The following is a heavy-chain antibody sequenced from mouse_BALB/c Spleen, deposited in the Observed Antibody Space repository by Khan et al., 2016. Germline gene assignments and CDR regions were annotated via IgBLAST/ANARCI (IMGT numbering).Heavy chain of an antibody. CDR3: ARGSLFGTYAMDY. J-gene: IGHJ4*01. D-gene: IGHD6-1*01. Sequence: VQLQQSGPELVKPGASVKMSCKASGYTFTDYVIHWVKQKPGQGLEWIGYIYPSNDGTVYSEKFKGKATLTLDKSSSTAYMDLSSLTSEDSTVYYCARGSLFGTYAMDYWGQGTSVTVSS. CDR2: IYPSNDGT. V-gene: IGHV1S136*01. CDR1: GYTFTDYV.